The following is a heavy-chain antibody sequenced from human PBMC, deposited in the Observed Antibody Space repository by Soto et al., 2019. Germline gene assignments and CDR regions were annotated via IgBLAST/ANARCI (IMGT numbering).Heavy chain of an antibody. V-gene: IGHV3-33*01. J-gene: IGHJ4*02. CDR1: GFTFSSYG. CDR2: IWYDGSNK. CDR3: ARDRGLLWFGEPPGDY. Sequence: GGSLRLSCAASGFTFSSYGMHWVRQAPGKGLEWVAVIWYDGSNKYYADSVKGRFTISRDNSKNTLYLQMNSLRAEDTAVYYCARDRGLLWFGEPPGDYWGQGTLVTVSS. D-gene: IGHD3-10*01.